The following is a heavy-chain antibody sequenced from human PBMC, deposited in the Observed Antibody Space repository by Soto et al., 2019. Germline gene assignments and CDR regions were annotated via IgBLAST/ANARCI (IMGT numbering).Heavy chain of an antibody. D-gene: IGHD3-3*01. CDR2: IYYTGST. CDR3: ARRQCYDFWSGSVPMDV. V-gene: IGHV4-61*01. Sequence: QVQLQESGPGLVKPSETLSLTCTVSGGSVSSGTYQWSWIRQSPGKGLEWIGYIYYTGSTNYNPSLTSRVTIAIDTSKNQFSLKLTSVTAADTALYFCARRQCYDFWSGSVPMDVWGQGTTVTVSS. J-gene: IGHJ6*02. CDR1: GGSVSSGTYQ.